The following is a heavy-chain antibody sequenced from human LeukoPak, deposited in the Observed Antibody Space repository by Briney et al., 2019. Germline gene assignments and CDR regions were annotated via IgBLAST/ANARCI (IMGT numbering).Heavy chain of an antibody. CDR3: ATGRGSSWSGAFDI. J-gene: IGHJ3*02. D-gene: IGHD6-13*01. V-gene: IGHV1-24*01. CDR1: GYTLTELS. CDR2: FDHEDGET. Sequence: ASVKVSCKVSGYTLTELSMHWVRQAPGKGLEWMGGFDHEDGETIYAQKFQGRVTMTEDTSTDTAYMELSSLRSEDTAVYYCATGRGSSWSGAFDIWGQGTMVTVSS.